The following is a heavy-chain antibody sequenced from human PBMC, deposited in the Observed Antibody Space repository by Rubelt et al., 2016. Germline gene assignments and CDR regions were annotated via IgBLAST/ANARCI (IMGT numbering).Heavy chain of an antibody. J-gene: IGHJ4*02. Sequence: APGKGLEWVSAISGSGGSTYYADSVKGRFTISRDNSKNTLYLQMNSLRAEDTAVYYCARAMQASSGLDHWGQGTLVTVSS. CDR3: ARAMQASSGLDH. D-gene: IGHD2-2*01. V-gene: IGHV3-23*01. CDR2: ISGSGGST.